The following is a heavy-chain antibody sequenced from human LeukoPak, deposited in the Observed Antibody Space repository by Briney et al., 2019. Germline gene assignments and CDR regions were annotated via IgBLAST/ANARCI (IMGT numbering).Heavy chain of an antibody. CDR1: GYTFTGYY. J-gene: IGHJ4*02. Sequence: ASVKVSCKASGYTFTGYYMHWVRQAPGQGLEWMGWINPNSGGTNYAQKFQGRVTMTRDTSISTAYMELSRLRSDDTAVYYCARGLGITMVRGVIRDYFDYWGQGTLVTVSS. CDR3: ARGLGITMVRGVIRDYFDY. CDR2: INPNSGGT. D-gene: IGHD3-10*01. V-gene: IGHV1-2*02.